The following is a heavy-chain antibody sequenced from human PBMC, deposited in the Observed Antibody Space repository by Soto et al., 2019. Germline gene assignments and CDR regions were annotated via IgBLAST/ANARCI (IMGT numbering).Heavy chain of an antibody. J-gene: IGHJ6*03. CDR2: IIPILDVA. D-gene: IGHD3-10*01. CDR3: ARVKTDSGSYEGHYYMDV. Sequence: QVQLVQSGAEVKKPGSSVRVSCKASGDIFSNYTISWVRQAPGQGLEWMGRIIPILDVANYPLRFQGRVTITEDKSTSTVYMELSSLRSEDTAIYYCARVKTDSGSYEGHYYMDVWGKWTTVTVSS. V-gene: IGHV1-69*02. CDR1: GDIFSNYT.